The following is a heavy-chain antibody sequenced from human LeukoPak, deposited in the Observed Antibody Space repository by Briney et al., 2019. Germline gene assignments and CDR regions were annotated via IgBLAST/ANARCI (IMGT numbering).Heavy chain of an antibody. CDR3: ARVVYSSGWPDY. CDR2: INPSGGST. D-gene: IGHD6-19*01. Sequence: ASVKVSCKVSGYTLTDLSMHWVRQAPGQGLEWMGIINPSGGSTSYAQKFQGRVTMTRDTSISTAYMELSRLRSDDTAVYYCARVVYSSGWPDYWGQGTLVTVSS. J-gene: IGHJ4*02. V-gene: IGHV1-46*01. CDR1: GYTLTDLS.